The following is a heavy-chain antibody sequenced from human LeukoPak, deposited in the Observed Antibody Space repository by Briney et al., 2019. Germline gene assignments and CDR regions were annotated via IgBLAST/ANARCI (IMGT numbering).Heavy chain of an antibody. CDR1: GFTFSSYA. D-gene: IGHD2-2*01. V-gene: IGHV3-23*01. CDR2: ISNSGGST. J-gene: IGHJ4*02. Sequence: GGSLRLSCAASGFTFSSYAMSWVRQAPGKGLEWVSGISNSGGSTYYAESVKGRFTVSRDNSKNTLYVQMNSLRAEDTAVYYCAKDGKRDCSSAACSSPRWGQGTLVTVSS. CDR3: AKDGKRDCSSAACSSPR.